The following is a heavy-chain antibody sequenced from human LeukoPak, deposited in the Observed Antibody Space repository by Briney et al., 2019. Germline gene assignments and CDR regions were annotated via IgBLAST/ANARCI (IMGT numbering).Heavy chain of an antibody. D-gene: IGHD4/OR15-4a*01. CDR2: IYSDNT. J-gene: IGHJ4*02. Sequence: GGSLRLSCTVSGFTVSSNSMSWVRQAPGKGLEWVSFIYSDNTHYSDSVKGRFTISRDNSKKTLYLQMNSLRAEDTAVYYCARRAGAYSHPYDYWGQGTLVTVSS. CDR1: GFTVSSNS. V-gene: IGHV3-53*01. CDR3: ARRAGAYSHPYDY.